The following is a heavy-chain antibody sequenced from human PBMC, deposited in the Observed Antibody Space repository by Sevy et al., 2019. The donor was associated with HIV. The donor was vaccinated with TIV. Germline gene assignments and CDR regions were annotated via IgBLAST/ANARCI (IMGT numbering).Heavy chain of an antibody. CDR1: GFAYSGYG. CDR3: ARESIAVAGIGYYFAS. V-gene: IGHV3-33*01. Sequence: GGSLRLSCAAFGFAYSGYGMHWVRQAPGKGLEGVAVIWYDGSNKEYADTVKGRLTIATDNSKTTRYLQMNSLRAEDTAVYYCARESIAVAGIGYYFASWGQGTLVTVSS. J-gene: IGHJ4*02. D-gene: IGHD6-19*01. CDR2: IWYDGSNK.